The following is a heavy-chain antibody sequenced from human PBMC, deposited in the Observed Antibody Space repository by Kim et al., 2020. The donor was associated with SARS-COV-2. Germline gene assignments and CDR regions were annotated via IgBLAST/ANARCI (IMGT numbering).Heavy chain of an antibody. CDR2: INYSGNT. D-gene: IGHD4-4*01. V-gene: IGHV4-39*01. Sequence: SETLSLTCTXSGGSISSTIYCWAWIRQPPGKGLEWIGVINYSGNTYHNPSLRSRVTISVDTSKKQLSLRLTSVTAADTAVYYCARLAVVTPSDFFDYWGQGTLVTVSS. J-gene: IGHJ4*02. CDR1: GGSISSTIYC. CDR3: ARLAVVTPSDFFDY.